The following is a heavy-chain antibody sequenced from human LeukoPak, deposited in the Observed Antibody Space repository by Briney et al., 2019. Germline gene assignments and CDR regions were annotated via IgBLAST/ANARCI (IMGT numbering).Heavy chain of an antibody. D-gene: IGHD4-17*01. Sequence: PGGSLRLSCAASGFTFSSYWMSWVRQAPGKGLEWVANIKQDGSEKYYVDSVKGRFTISRDNAKNSLYLRMNSLRAEDTAVYYCARDRFEDYGDTELGYWGQGALVTVSS. J-gene: IGHJ4*02. V-gene: IGHV3-7*01. CDR1: GFTFSSYW. CDR3: ARDRFEDYGDTELGY. CDR2: IKQDGSEK.